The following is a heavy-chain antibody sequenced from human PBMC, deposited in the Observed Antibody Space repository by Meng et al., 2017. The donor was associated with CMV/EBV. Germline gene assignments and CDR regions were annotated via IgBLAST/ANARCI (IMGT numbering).Heavy chain of an antibody. Sequence: GESLKISCGGSGFTFGSYWMHWVRQVPGKGLVWISRIHSDGVSADYAGSVMGRFTISRDNAKNTVYLQMNSLRPEDTAVYYCARMFNYDFSRGGMDVWGQGTTVNVSS. J-gene: IGHJ6*02. CDR1: GFTFGSYW. CDR2: IHSDGVSA. D-gene: IGHD3-3*01. CDR3: ARMFNYDFSRGGMDV. V-gene: IGHV3-74*01.